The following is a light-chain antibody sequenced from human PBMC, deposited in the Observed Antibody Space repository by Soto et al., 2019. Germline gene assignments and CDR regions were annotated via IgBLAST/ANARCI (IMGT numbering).Light chain of an antibody. CDR1: QTITRF. Sequence: DVHLTQSPYTLSASVGDRVTITCRASQTITRFLNWYQQKPGKAPKLLIYAASTLQSGVPSRFSGSGSGTDFTLTISGLQPEDFGTYYCQQTYNTPPYTFGQGTKLEIK. J-gene: IGKJ2*01. CDR3: QQTYNTPPYT. V-gene: IGKV1-39*01. CDR2: AAS.